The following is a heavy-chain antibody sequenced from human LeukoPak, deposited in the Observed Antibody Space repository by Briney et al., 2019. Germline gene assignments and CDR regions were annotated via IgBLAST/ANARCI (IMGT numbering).Heavy chain of an antibody. Sequence: GGSLRLSCAGSGFTFSSYGMSWVRQTPGKGLEWVSAISGSGGSTYYADSVKGRFTISRDNSKNTLYLQMNSLRADDTAVYYCAKDDLNYYDSSGYSWGQGTLVTVSS. J-gene: IGHJ4*02. CDR2: ISGSGGST. V-gene: IGHV3-23*01. D-gene: IGHD3-22*01. CDR3: AKDDLNYYDSSGYS. CDR1: GFTFSSYG.